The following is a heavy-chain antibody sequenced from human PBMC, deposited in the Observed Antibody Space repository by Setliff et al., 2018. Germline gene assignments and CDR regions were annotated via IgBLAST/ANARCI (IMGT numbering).Heavy chain of an antibody. D-gene: IGHD3-22*01. J-gene: IGHJ4*02. CDR2: IIPIFGTA. V-gene: IGHV1-69*05. CDR3: AKDRGRFTSPFSTMKDY. Sequence: SVKVSCKASGGTFSSYDISWVRQAPGQGLEWMGRIIPIFGTANYAQKFQGRVTMTTDTSTSTAYMELRSLRSDDTAVYYCAKDRGRFTSPFSTMKDYWGQGTLVTVSS. CDR1: GGTFSSYD.